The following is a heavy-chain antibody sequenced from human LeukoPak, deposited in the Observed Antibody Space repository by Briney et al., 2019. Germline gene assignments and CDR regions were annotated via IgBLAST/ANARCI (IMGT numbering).Heavy chain of an antibody. J-gene: IGHJ6*03. D-gene: IGHD6-13*01. CDR3: ARGSGIQSSSWYSSSYYYMDV. Sequence: PGGSLRLSCAASGFTVSSNYMSWVRQAPGKGLEWVSVIYSGGSTYYADSVKGRFTISRDNSKNTLYLQMNSLRAEDTAVYYCARGSGIQSSSWYSSSYYYMDVWGKGTTVTISS. CDR1: GFTVSSNY. V-gene: IGHV3-66*01. CDR2: IYSGGST.